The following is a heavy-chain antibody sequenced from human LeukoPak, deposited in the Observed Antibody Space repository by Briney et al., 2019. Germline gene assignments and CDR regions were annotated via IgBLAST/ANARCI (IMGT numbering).Heavy chain of an antibody. D-gene: IGHD6-19*01. V-gene: IGHV3-23*01. CDR1: GFTFSSYA. CDR2: ISGSGGST. Sequence: GGSLRLSCAASGFTFSSYAMSWVRQAPGKGLEWVSAISGSGGSTYYADSVKGRFTISRDNSKNTLYLQMNSLRAEDTAVYYCAKAEGSGWYGFLLLWGQGTLVTVSS. CDR3: AKAEGSGWYGFLLL. J-gene: IGHJ4*02.